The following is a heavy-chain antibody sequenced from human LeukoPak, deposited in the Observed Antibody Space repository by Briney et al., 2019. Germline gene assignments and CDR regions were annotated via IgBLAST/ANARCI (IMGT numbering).Heavy chain of an antibody. CDR2: TSSSSYI. J-gene: IGHJ3*02. V-gene: IGHV3-21*01. CDR3: ARDRPVRGARDAFDI. Sequence: GGSLRLSCAASGFTFSSYSMNWARQAPGKGLEWVSSTSSSSYIYYADSVKGRFTISRDNAKNSLYLQMNSLRAEDTAVYYCARDRPVRGARDAFDIWGQGTTVTVSS. CDR1: GFTFSSYS.